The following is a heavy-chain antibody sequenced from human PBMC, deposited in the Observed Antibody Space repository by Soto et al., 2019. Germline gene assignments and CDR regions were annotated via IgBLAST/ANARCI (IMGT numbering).Heavy chain of an antibody. Sequence: QVQLQESGPGLVKPSQTLSLTCTVSGDSISSGGYYWSWIRQHPRKGREWSGDIYDNGGAYYSPSLKGRVVISVDRSENQFSLRLSSVTAADTAVYYCARVKGGTTRRAFASWGQGTLVTVSS. CDR2: IYDNGGA. J-gene: IGHJ4*02. V-gene: IGHV4-31*03. D-gene: IGHD1-7*01. CDR3: ARVKGGTTRRAFAS. CDR1: GDSISSGGYY.